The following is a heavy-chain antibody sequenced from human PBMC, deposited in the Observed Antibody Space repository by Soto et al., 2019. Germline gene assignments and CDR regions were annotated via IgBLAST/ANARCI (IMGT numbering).Heavy chain of an antibody. J-gene: IGHJ4*02. CDR1: GFTFSSYG. V-gene: IGHV3-33*01. Sequence: GGSLRLSCAASGFTFSSYGMHWVRQAPGKGLEWVAVIWYDGSNKYYADSVKGRFTISRDNSKNTLYLQMNSLRAEDTAVYYCARASRGGDYFDYWGQGTLVTVS. CDR3: ARASRGGDYFDY. D-gene: IGHD2-2*01. CDR2: IWYDGSNK.